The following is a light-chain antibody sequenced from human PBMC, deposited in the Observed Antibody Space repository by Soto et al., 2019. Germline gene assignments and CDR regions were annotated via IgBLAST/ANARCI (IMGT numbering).Light chain of an antibody. Sequence: DIVLTQSPGTLSLSSGERATLSCRASQRVGSSYLAWYQQKPGQAPRLLIYGAPNRATGIPDRFNGSGSGTDFTLTISRLEPEDVAVYYCQQFGFSPWTFGQGTKVEIK. CDR1: QRVGSSY. J-gene: IGKJ1*01. CDR3: QQFGFSPWT. CDR2: GAP. V-gene: IGKV3-20*01.